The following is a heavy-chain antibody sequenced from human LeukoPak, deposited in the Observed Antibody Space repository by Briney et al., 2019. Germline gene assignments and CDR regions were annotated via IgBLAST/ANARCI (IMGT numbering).Heavy chain of an antibody. CDR1: GGAISSSSYY. Sequence: SETLSLTCTVSGGAISSSSYYWGWSRQPPGKGLEWIGSIYYSGSTYYNSSLKSRVTISVDTSKNQFSLKLTSVTAADTAVYYCARFIGGGNWYFDLWGRGTLVTVSS. V-gene: IGHV4-39*01. CDR2: IYYSGST. D-gene: IGHD4-23*01. J-gene: IGHJ2*01. CDR3: ARFIGGGNWYFDL.